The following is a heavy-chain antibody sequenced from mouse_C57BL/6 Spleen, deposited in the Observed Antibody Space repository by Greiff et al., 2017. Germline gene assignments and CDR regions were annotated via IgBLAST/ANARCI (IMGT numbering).Heavy chain of an antibody. V-gene: IGHV1-26*01. CDR1: GYTFTDYY. CDR3: ARNYGSRGYYYAMDY. Sequence: EVQLQQSGPELVKPGASVKISCKASGYTFTDYYMNWVKQSHGKSLEWIGDINPNNGGTSYNQKFKGKATLTVDKSSSTAYMELRSLTSEDSAVYYCARNYGSRGYYYAMDYWGQGTSVTVSS. CDR2: INPNNGGT. J-gene: IGHJ4*01. D-gene: IGHD1-1*01.